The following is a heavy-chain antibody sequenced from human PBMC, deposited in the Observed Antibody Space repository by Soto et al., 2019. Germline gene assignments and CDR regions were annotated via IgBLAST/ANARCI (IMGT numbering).Heavy chain of an antibody. CDR3: ARMGLTRGYSYSPYYHYYGMDV. V-gene: IGHV1-2*04. J-gene: IGHJ6*02. Sequence: ASVKVSCKASGYTFTGYYMHWVRQAPGQGLEWMGWINPNSGGTNYAQKFQGWVTMTRDTSITTAYMELSRLRSDDTAVYYCARMGLTRGYSYSPYYHYYGMDVWGQGTTVTVS. CDR1: GYTFTGYY. CDR2: INPNSGGT. D-gene: IGHD5-18*01.